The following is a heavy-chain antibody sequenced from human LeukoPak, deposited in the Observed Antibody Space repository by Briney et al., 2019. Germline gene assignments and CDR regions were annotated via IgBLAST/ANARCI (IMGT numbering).Heavy chain of an antibody. CDR2: ISAYNGNT. CDR3: ARDNPYYDSSGYYFFDY. V-gene: IGHV1-18*01. D-gene: IGHD3-22*01. CDR1: GYTFTSYG. J-gene: IGHJ4*02. Sequence: ASVKVSRKASGYTFTSYGISWVRQAPGQGLEWMGWISAYNGNTNYAQKLQGRVTMTTDTSTSTAYMELRSLRSDDTAVYYCARDNPYYDSSGYYFFDYWGQGTLVTVSS.